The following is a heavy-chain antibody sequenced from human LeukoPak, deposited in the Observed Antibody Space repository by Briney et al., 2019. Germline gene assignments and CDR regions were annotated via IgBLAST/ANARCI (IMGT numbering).Heavy chain of an antibody. Sequence: ETLSLTCTVSGGSLSSYYWSWIRQPPGKGLEWIGYIYYSGSTNYNPSLKSRVTISVDTSKNQFSLKLSSVTAADTAVYYCARLYYDILTGYYTFDYWGQGTLVTVSS. CDR1: GGSLSSYY. CDR2: IYYSGST. J-gene: IGHJ4*02. CDR3: ARLYYDILTGYYTFDY. V-gene: IGHV4-59*01. D-gene: IGHD3-9*01.